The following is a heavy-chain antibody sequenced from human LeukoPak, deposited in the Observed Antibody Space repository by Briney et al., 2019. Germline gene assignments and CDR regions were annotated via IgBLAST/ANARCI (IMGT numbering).Heavy chain of an antibody. V-gene: IGHV3-30*04. D-gene: IGHD1-14*01. CDR3: FTGSEFYFYS. Sequence: GGSLRLSCVASGFPFTRNAMHWVRQAPGKGLEWVAVTSPDGSEQYYADSVRGRFTISRDNSKNTVFLQMNSLTTEDTAVYSCFTGSEFYFYSWGQGTLVTVSS. CDR1: GFPFTRNA. CDR2: TSPDGSEQ. J-gene: IGHJ4*02.